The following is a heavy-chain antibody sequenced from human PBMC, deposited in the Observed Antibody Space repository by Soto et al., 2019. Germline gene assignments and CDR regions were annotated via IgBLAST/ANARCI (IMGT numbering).Heavy chain of an antibody. J-gene: IGHJ6*02. CDR2: ISSSSSYI. CDR1: GFIFTSYS. V-gene: IGHV3-21*01. D-gene: IGHD6-13*01. Sequence: LRLSCAASGFIFTSYSMNWVRQAPGKGLEWVSSISSSSSYIYYADSVKGRFTISRDNAKNSLYLQMSSLRAEDTAVYYCARDSGSSSDYYGMDVRGQGTTVTVSS. CDR3: ARDSGSSSDYYGMDV.